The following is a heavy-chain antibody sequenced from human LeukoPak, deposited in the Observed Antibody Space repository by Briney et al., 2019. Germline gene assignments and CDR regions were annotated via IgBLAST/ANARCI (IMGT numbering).Heavy chain of an antibody. CDR2: FSYSGGT. CDR1: GVTISTYY. J-gene: IGHJ4*02. CDR3: ARMYSGTSYYFDY. D-gene: IGHD1-26*01. V-gene: IGHV4-59*01. Sequence: KPSETLSLTCSASGVTISTYYWIWIRQPPAKGLEWMGFFSYSGGTKYNPSLKSRVTMSVDTSKNQFSLKLNSVTAADTAVYYCARMYSGTSYYFDYWGQGTLVTVSS.